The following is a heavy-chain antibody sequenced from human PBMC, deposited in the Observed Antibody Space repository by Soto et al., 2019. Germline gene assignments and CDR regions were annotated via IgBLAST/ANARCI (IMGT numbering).Heavy chain of an antibody. CDR3: ARTSDYYDSSGRPRDYFDY. Sequence: GSVKVCCKASGYTFTSYGVSLVRQAPGQGLEWMGWISAYNGNTNYAQKLQGRVTMTTDTSTSTAYMELRSLRSDDTAVYYCARTSDYYDSSGRPRDYFDYWGQGTMVTVSS. J-gene: IGHJ4*02. CDR1: GYTFTSYG. CDR2: ISAYNGNT. D-gene: IGHD3-22*01. V-gene: IGHV1-18*01.